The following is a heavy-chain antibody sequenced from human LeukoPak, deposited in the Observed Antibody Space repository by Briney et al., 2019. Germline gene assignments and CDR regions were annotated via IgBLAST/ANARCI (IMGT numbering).Heavy chain of an antibody. CDR2: INHSGGT. CDR3: ALELVVPAALERLNAFDI. Sequence: SETLSLTCAVSGGSFSGFRWHWIRQPPGKGPEWIGEINHSGGTTYNPSLKSRVTISVDTSKIQSSLNLTSVTAADTAVYYCALELVVPAALERLNAFDIWGHGTMVTVSS. D-gene: IGHD2-2*01. J-gene: IGHJ3*02. CDR1: GGSFSGFR. V-gene: IGHV4-34*01.